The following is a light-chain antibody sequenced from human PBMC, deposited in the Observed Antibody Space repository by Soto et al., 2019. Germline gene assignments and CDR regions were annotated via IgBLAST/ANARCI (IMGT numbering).Light chain of an antibody. Sequence: EIVLTQSPGTLSWSPGESATLSCRASQSVSSSYLAWYQQKPGQAPRLLMYGASSRATGIPDRFSGSGSGTNFTLTISRLEPEDFAVYYCQQYGSSPRTFGQGTKVEIK. J-gene: IGKJ1*01. CDR1: QSVSSSY. CDR2: GAS. CDR3: QQYGSSPRT. V-gene: IGKV3-20*01.